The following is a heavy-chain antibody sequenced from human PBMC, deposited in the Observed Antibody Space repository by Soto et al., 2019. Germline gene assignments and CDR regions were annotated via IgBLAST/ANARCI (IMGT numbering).Heavy chain of an antibody. J-gene: IGHJ2*01. CDR2: IYYSGST. V-gene: IGHV4-39*01. CDR1: GGSISTSFY. CDR3: ARLDGSIYDTVIGAYSRFWYFDL. D-gene: IGHD3-16*01. Sequence: QLQLQESGPGLVKPSETLSLTCTVSGGSISTSFYWGWIRQPPGKGLEWIGSIYYSGSTYYNASLKSRVSMSMDTSNRQFSLQLTSVTAADTAVYFCARLDGSIYDTVIGAYSRFWYFDLWGRGTLVTVSS.